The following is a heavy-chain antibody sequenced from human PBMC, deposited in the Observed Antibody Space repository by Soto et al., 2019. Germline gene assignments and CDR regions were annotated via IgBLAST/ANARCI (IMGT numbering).Heavy chain of an antibody. CDR1: GYTFTSYG. CDR2: ISAYNGNT. V-gene: IGHV1-18*01. CDR3: AIDVSAAVTTWFDS. J-gene: IGHJ5*01. Sequence: GASVKVSCKASGYTFTSYGISWVRQAPGQGLEWMGWISAYNGNTKYEQKLQGRVTMTTDTSTSTAYMEGRSLRSDETAVYYCAIDVSAAVTTWFDSWGQGTLVTVSS. D-gene: IGHD6-13*01.